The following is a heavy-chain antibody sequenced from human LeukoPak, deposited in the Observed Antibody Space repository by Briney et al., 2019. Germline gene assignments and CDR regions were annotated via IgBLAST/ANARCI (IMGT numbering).Heavy chain of an antibody. Sequence: SETLSLTCTVSGGSIISYYWSWIRQPPGKGLVWIGYIYYSGSTNYNPSLKSRATITVDSSKNQFSLKLSSVTAADTAVYCCAGGYYGGNYWGQGTLVTVSS. CDR1: GGSIISYY. CDR2: IYYSGST. D-gene: IGHD3-22*01. J-gene: IGHJ4*02. V-gene: IGHV4-59*08. CDR3: AGGYYGGNY.